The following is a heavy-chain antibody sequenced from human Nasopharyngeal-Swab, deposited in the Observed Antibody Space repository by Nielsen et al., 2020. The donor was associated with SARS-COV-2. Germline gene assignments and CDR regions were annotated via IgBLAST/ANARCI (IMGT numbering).Heavy chain of an antibody. CDR2: ISAYNGNT. CDR1: GYTFTSYG. Sequence: ASVKVSCKASGYTFTSYGISWVRQAPGQGLEWMGWISAYNGNTNYAQKLQGRVTMTTDTSTSTAYMELRSLRSDDTAVYYCARVQYDYVWGSYRYYYYYMDAWGQGTTVTVSS. V-gene: IGHV1-18*04. D-gene: IGHD3-16*02. J-gene: IGHJ6*03. CDR3: ARVQYDYVWGSYRYYYYYMDA.